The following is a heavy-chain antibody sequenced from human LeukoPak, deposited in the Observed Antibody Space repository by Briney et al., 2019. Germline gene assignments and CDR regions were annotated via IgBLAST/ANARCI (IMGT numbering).Heavy chain of an antibody. D-gene: IGHD3-16*02. Sequence: GGSLRLSCAASGFTFSSYWMSWVRQAPGKGLEWVANIKQDGSEKYYVDSVKGRFTISRDNAKNSLYLQMNSLRAEDTAVYYCATDADRLSYNWFDPWGQGTLVTVSS. V-gene: IGHV3-7*01. CDR1: GFTFSSYW. CDR2: IKQDGSEK. J-gene: IGHJ5*02. CDR3: ATDADRLSYNWFDP.